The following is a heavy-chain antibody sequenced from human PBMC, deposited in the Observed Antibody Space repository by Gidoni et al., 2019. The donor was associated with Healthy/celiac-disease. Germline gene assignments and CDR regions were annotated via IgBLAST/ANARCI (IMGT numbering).Heavy chain of an antibody. CDR1: GFTFSSYA. CDR2: ISGSGGST. V-gene: IGHV3-23*04. Sequence: EVQLVESGGGLVQPGGSLRLSCAASGFTFSSYAMSWVRQAPGKGLEWVSAISGSGGSTYYADSVKGRFTISRDNSKNTLYLQMNSLRAEDTAVYYCAKNPTTEKLWLNYYYGMDVWGQGTTVTVSS. CDR3: AKNPTTEKLWLNYYYGMDV. D-gene: IGHD3-10*01. J-gene: IGHJ6*02.